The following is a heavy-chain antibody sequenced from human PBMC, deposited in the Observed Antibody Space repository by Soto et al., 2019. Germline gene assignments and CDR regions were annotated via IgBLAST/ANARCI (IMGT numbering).Heavy chain of an antibody. J-gene: IGHJ4*02. CDR2: VNRNNGDT. Sequence: QVQLVQSGAELKKPGASVKVSCKASGYTFSNYDMNWVRQATGQGPEWIGWVNRNNGDTGYAQKFQGRVTLTTDISTTTAYMELTILRSEDTAIYYCAKVSRKGSAIDFDYWGQGTLITVSS. CDR3: AKVSRKGSAIDFDY. V-gene: IGHV1-8*01. CDR1: GYTFSNYD. D-gene: IGHD3-10*01.